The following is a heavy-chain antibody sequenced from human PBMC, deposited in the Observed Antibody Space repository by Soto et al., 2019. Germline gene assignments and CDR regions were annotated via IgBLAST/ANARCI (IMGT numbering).Heavy chain of an antibody. CDR3: DRVSLLAVTVYYFDY. Sequence: TLSRTGPVCGASISSGDYYGSWIRQPPGKGLEWIGYIYYSGSTYYNPSLKSRVTISVDTSKNQFSPKLSSVTAADTAVYYCDRVSLLAVTVYYFDYWGQGTLVTVYS. CDR1: GASISSGDYY. V-gene: IGHV4-30-4*01. CDR2: IYYSGST. J-gene: IGHJ4*02. D-gene: IGHD2-21*02.